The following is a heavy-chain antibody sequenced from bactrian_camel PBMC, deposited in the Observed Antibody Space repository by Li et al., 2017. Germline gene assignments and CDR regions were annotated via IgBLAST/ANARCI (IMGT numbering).Heavy chain of an antibody. CDR3: AKDPGLPAYYGADYC. CDR1: GFTFDDSD. D-gene: IGHD2*01. J-gene: IGHJ4*01. CDR2: ISSDGST. Sequence: HVQLVESGGGSVQAGGSLRLSCTASGFTFDDSDMGWYRQAPGNECELVSTISSDGSTYYTDSVEGRFTISQDNAKNTVYLQMDSLKPEDTAVYYCAKDPGLPAYYGADYCWGQGTQVTVS. V-gene: IGHV3S63*01.